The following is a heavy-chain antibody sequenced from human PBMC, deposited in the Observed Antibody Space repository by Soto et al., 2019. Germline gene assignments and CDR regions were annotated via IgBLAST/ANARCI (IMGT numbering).Heavy chain of an antibody. CDR2: ISGNTGKT. CDR3: ARDWNCSNTRCQNCFDP. V-gene: IGHV1-18*01. Sequence: GASVKVSCKASGYTLISYGVSWVRQDPGQGLEWMGWISGNTGKTNYAQKLQGRVTMTTDTSTSTAYMELWSLRSDDTAVYYCARDWNCSNTRCQNCFDPWGQGTLVTVSS. CDR1: GYTLISYG. J-gene: IGHJ5*02. D-gene: IGHD2-2*01.